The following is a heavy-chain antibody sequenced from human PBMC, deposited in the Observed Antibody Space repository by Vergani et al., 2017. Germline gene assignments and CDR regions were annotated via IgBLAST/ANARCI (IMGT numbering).Heavy chain of an antibody. J-gene: IGHJ5*02. Sequence: QLVESGGGLVQPGRSLRLSCVASGFTSAGYAMHWVRQAPGKGLEWVSGISWNSNSIGYADSVKGRFTISRDNAKNSLYLQMNSLRAEDTALYYCAKDLGTSSGGGWFDPWGQGTLVTVSS. CDR1: GFTSAGYA. CDR3: AKDLGTSSGGGWFDP. D-gene: IGHD6-6*01. V-gene: IGHV3-9*02. CDR2: ISWNSNSI.